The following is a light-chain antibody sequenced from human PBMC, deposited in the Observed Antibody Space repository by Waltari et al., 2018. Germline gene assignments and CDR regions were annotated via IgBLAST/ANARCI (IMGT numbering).Light chain of an antibody. CDR3: AAWDDSLNGGV. Sequence: QSVLTQPPSASGTPGQRVTISCSGSSSNIGSNTVNWYQQLPGTAPKLLIYSYNQRPSGVPDRFSGSTSGTSASLAIRGRQSEDEADYYCAAWDDSLNGGVFGGGTKLTVL. CDR1: SSNIGSNT. V-gene: IGLV1-44*01. J-gene: IGLJ3*02. CDR2: SYN.